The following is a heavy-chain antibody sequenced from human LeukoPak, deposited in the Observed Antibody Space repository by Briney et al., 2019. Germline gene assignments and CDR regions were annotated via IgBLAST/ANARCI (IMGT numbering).Heavy chain of an antibody. CDR2: MNPNSGNT. CDR1: GYTFTSYD. CDR3: ARVRYCSGGSYYAFVAFDI. V-gene: IGHV1-8*01. D-gene: IGHD2-15*01. J-gene: IGHJ3*02. Sequence: ASVKVSCKASGYTFTSYDINWVRQATGQGLEWMGWMNPNSGNTGYAQKFQGRVTMTRNTSISTAYMELSSLRSEDTAVYYCARVRYCSGGSYYAFVAFDIWGQGTMVTVSS.